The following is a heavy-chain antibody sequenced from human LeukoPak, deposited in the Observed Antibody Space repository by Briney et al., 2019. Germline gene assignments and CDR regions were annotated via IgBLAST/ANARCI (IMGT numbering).Heavy chain of an antibody. V-gene: IGHV5-51*01. D-gene: IGHD2-2*01. CDR3: AIGGDSTTSCYRCFVH. Sequence: GESLKISCKGSGYSFKSYWIGWVRQMPGKGLEWMGIIYPDDSDTRYSPSFQGQVTVSADKSVSTAYLQWSSLKASDTAMYYCAIGGDSTTSCYRCFVHWGQGTLVTVSS. CDR1: GYSFKSYW. CDR2: IYPDDSDT. J-gene: IGHJ4*02.